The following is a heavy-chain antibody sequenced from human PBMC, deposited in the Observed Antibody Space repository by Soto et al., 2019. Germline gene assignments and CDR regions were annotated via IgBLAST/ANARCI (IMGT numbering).Heavy chain of an antibody. D-gene: IGHD6-6*01. V-gene: IGHV3-21*01. CDR2: ISSSSSYI. Sequence: EVQLVESGGGLVKPGGSLRLSCAASGFTFSSYSMNWVRQAPGKGLEWVSSISSSSSYIYYADSVKGRFTISRDNAKNSLYLQMNSMRAEDTAVYYCAIETPPYSSSAQTYYYYYMDVWGKGTTVTVSS. J-gene: IGHJ6*03. CDR3: AIETPPYSSSAQTYYYYYMDV. CDR1: GFTFSSYS.